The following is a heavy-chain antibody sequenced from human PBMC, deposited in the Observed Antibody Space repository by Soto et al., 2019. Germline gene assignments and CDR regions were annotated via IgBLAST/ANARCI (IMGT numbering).Heavy chain of an antibody. CDR1: GGSISSSDYY. Sequence: PSETLSLTCTVSGGSISSSDYYWSWIRQPPGKGLEWIGYGHYSGSTYYNPSLKSRVTISVDTSKNRFSLNLSSVTAADTAVYYCARVLIYYYGMDVSGQGTTVTVSS. V-gene: IGHV4-30-4*01. CDR3: ARVLIYYYGMDV. CDR2: GHYSGST. J-gene: IGHJ6*02.